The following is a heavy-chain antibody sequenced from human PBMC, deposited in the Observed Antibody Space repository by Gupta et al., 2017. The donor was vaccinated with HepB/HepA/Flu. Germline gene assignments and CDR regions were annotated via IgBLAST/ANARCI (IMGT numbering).Heavy chain of an antibody. CDR2: ISYDGSNK. CDR1: GFTFSSYA. CDR3: ARVGVAGTPDYYFDY. J-gene: IGHJ4*02. V-gene: IGHV3-30-3*01. D-gene: IGHD6-19*01. Sequence: QVQLVESGGGVVQPGRSLRLSCAASGFTFSSYAMHWVRQAPGKGLEWVAVISYDGSNKYYADSVKGRFTIARDNSKNTLYLQMNSLRAEDTAVYYCARVGVAGTPDYYFDYWGQGTRVTVSA.